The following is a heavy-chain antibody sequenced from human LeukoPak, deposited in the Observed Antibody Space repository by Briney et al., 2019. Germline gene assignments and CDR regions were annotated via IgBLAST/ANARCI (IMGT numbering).Heavy chain of an antibody. Sequence: AASVKVSCKASGYTFSGYYMHWVRQAPGQGLDWLGWIHPDSGGTNSAQKFQGRVTMTRDTSISTVYMELSRLKSDDTAVYYCARAPRGYCSGGSCFDYWGQGTLVTVSS. V-gene: IGHV1-2*02. CDR1: GYTFSGYY. D-gene: IGHD2-15*01. CDR3: ARAPRGYCSGGSCFDY. J-gene: IGHJ4*02. CDR2: IHPDSGGT.